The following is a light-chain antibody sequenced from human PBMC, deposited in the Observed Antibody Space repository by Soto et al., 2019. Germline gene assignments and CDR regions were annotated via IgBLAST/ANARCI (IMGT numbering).Light chain of an antibody. J-gene: IGKJ2*01. CDR1: QSVSSSH. V-gene: IGKV3-20*01. CDR3: QHYDGSYPYT. CDR2: GTS. Sequence: EIVLTQSPGTLSLSPGKRATLSCRASQSVSSSHLAWYQQKLGQAPSLLIYGTSRRVTGIPDRFSGSGSGTDFPLTLARLEPEDFALYFCQHYDGSYPYTFGQGTNWRSN.